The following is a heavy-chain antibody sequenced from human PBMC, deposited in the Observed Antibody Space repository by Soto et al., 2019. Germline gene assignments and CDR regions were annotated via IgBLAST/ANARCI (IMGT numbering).Heavy chain of an antibody. D-gene: IGHD6-13*01. J-gene: IGHJ6*01. Sequence: PGESLKISCNGSGNSLSNFYIGWVRQMAGKGLEWMGIIYPGNSETRVSPSFQGQVTISADRSSSTAYLQWSSLKASDTAMYYCASSSNLFYYGMDVWGQGTTVTVSS. V-gene: IGHV5-51*01. CDR1: GNSLSNFY. CDR2: IYPGNSET. CDR3: ASSSNLFYYGMDV.